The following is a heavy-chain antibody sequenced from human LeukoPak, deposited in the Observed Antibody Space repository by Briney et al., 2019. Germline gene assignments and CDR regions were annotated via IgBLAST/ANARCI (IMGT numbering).Heavy chain of an antibody. D-gene: IGHD3-16*01. V-gene: IGHV4-39*01. CDR2: IYASVT. J-gene: IGHJ4*02. CDR1: GDSISSSSYY. Sequence: SETLSLTCTVSGDSISSSSYYWGWIRQPPGKGLEWIASIYASVTYYNPSLKSRVTISVDTSKNQFSLNLSSVTAADTAVYYCASRPFLWGFAYWGQGTLVTVSS. CDR3: ASRPFLWGFAY.